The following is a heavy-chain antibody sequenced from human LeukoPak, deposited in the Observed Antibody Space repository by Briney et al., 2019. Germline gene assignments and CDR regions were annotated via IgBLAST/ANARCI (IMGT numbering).Heavy chain of an antibody. J-gene: IGHJ4*02. CDR1: GGTSSSYA. D-gene: IGHD3-3*01. CDR3: AESGSPNDYDFWSWSRFDY. Sequence: GASVKVSCKASGGTSSSYAISWVRQAPGQGLEWMGGTIPIFGTANYAQKFQGRVTITTDESTSTAYMELSSLRSEDTAVYCCAESGSPNDYDFWSWSRFDYWGQGTLVTVSS. V-gene: IGHV1-69*05. CDR2: TIPIFGTA.